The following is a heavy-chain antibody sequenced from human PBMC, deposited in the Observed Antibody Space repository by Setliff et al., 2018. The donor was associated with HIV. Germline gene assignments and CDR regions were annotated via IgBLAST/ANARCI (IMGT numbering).Heavy chain of an antibody. D-gene: IGHD3-3*01. CDR1: GATISRHF. J-gene: IGHJ1*01. CDR3: TRRQWGTSGYYEFFQQ. Sequence: SETLSLTCSVSGATISRHFWSWIRQSPGKGLEWIGTIYDSGVTKYNPFLQTRVRVSVDTSKSHLSLSLTSVTPADTAVYYCTRRQWGTSGYYEFFQQWGQGSLVTV. CDR2: IYDSGVT. V-gene: IGHV4-59*11.